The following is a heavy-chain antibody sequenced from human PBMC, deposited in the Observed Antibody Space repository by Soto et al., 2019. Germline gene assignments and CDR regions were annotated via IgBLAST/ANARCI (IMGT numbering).Heavy chain of an antibody. J-gene: IGHJ4*02. V-gene: IGHV3-30*18. CDR2: ISYDGSNK. D-gene: IGHD6-19*01. Sequence: GSLRLSCAASGFTFSSYGMHWVRQAPGKGLEWVAVISYDGSNKYYADSVKGRFTISRDNSKNTLYLQMNSLRAEDTAVYYCAKDIGAALLAVGYFDYWGQGTLVTVSS. CDR1: GFTFSSYG. CDR3: AKDIGAALLAVGYFDY.